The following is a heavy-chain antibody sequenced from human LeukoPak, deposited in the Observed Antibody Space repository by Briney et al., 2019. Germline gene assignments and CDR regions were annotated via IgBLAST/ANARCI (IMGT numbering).Heavy chain of an antibody. V-gene: IGHV3-23*01. CDR3: AKGEPSGSYYTGWGYFDY. D-gene: IGHD1-26*01. Sequence: PGGSLRLSCAASGFTFSSYAMSWVRQAPGKGLEWVSAISGSGGSTCYADSVKGRFTISRDNSKNTLYLQMNSLRAEDTAVYYCAKGEPSGSYYTGWGYFDYWGQGTLVTVSS. CDR2: ISGSGGST. CDR1: GFTFSSYA. J-gene: IGHJ4*02.